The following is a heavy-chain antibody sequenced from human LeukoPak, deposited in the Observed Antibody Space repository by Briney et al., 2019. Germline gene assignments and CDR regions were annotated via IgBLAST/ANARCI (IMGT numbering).Heavy chain of an antibody. CDR1: GGSISSGSYY. CDR2: IYTSGST. V-gene: IGHV4-61*02. CDR3: ARAYYDFWSGSASAFDI. J-gene: IGHJ3*02. D-gene: IGHD3-3*01. Sequence: TSQTLSLTCTVSGGSISSGSYYWRWIRQPAGKGLEWIGRIYTSGSTNYNPSLKIRVTISVDTSKNQFSLKLSSVTAADTAVYYCARAYYDFWSGSASAFDIWGQGTMVTVSS.